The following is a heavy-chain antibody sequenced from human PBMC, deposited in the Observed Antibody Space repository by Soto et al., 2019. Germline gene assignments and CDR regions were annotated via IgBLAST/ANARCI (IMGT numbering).Heavy chain of an antibody. V-gene: IGHV4-59*08. CDR3: TTQGFGGLHGLVDV. CDR2: VHDSWGS. D-gene: IGHD3-10*01. CDR1: GFSISNYY. Sequence: SETPSLTCPVSGFSISNYYWSWFRQTPGKGLEWIGYVHDSWGSNYNPSLKSRVAISLDTSKSQFSLKPTSVTATDTAVYYCTTQGFGGLHGLVDVWGQGTTVTVSS. J-gene: IGHJ6*02.